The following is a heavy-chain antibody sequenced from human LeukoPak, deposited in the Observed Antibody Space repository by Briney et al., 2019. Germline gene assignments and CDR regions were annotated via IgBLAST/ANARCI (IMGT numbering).Heavy chain of an antibody. CDR2: IRGNAYGGTT. CDR1: GFTFGDYT. V-gene: IGHV3-49*04. D-gene: IGHD5-12*01. Sequence: PGRSLRLSCTSSGFTFGDYTMSWGRHAPGKGLEWVGFIRGNAYGGTTEYAASVKGRFTISRDDSKSIAYQQMNGLKSEDTAVYYCTRDSGFSAYDWGQGTLVTVSS. CDR3: TRDSGFSAYD. J-gene: IGHJ4*02.